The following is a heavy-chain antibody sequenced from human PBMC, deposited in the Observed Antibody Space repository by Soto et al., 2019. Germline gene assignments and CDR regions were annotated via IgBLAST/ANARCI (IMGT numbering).Heavy chain of an antibody. CDR3: AKDRWSGGLDV. J-gene: IGHJ6*02. CDR1: GCTFSSYG. Sequence: QVQLVESGGGGVQPGRSLRLSCAASGCTFSSYGMHWVRQAPGKWLEWVAVIWYDGNNTYHADSVKGRFTISRDNSKNTLYLQLTSLRAEDTSVYYCAKDRWSGGLDVWGRGTKVTVSS. V-gene: IGHV3-33*06. CDR2: IWYDGNNT. D-gene: IGHD3-3*01.